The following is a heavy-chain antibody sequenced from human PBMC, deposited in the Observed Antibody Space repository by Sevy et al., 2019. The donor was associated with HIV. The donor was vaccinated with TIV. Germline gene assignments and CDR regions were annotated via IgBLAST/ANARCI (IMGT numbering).Heavy chain of an antibody. D-gene: IGHD6-19*01. Sequence: SETLSLTCTVSGGSISSSSYYWGWIRQPPGKGLEWIGSIYYSGSTNYNPSLKSRVTISVDTSKNQFSLKLSSVTAAETAVYYCARMDIAVAGSYTFDYWGQGTLVTVSS. CDR3: ARMDIAVAGSYTFDY. J-gene: IGHJ4*02. V-gene: IGHV4-39*01. CDR1: GGSISSSSYY. CDR2: IYYSGST.